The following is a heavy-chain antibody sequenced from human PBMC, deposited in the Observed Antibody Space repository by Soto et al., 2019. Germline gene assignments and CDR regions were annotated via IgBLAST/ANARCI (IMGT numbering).Heavy chain of an antibody. CDR2: ISGGGDNT. D-gene: IGHD3-10*01. CDR1: AFTFSRFA. V-gene: IGHV3-23*01. J-gene: IGHJ5*02. CDR3: AKGLSGSGAYQWFDP. Sequence: EVQLLESGGGLVQPGGSLRLSCAASAFTFSRFAMSWVRQTPGNGLEWVSAISGGGDNTFYADSVKGRFTISRDNSKNTLYLQMKGLRVEDTAVYYCAKGLSGSGAYQWFDPWGQGTLVTVSS.